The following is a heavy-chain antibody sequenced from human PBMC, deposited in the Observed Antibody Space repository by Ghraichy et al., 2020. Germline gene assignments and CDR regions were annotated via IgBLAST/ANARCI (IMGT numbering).Heavy chain of an antibody. CDR1: GGTFSSYA. D-gene: IGHD4-17*01. CDR2: IIPIFGTA. Sequence: SVKVSCKASGGTFSSYAISWVRQAPGQGLEWMGGIIPIFGTANYAQKFQGRVTITADKSTSTAYMELSSLRSEDTAVYYCARDRWPGGVTMKPTYFDYWGQGTLVTVSS. J-gene: IGHJ4*02. CDR3: ARDRWPGGVTMKPTYFDY. V-gene: IGHV1-69*06.